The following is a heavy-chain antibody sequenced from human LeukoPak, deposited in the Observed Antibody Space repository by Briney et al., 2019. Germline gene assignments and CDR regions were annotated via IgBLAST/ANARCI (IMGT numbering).Heavy chain of an antibody. CDR3: ARGSWSSSIDY. D-gene: IGHD6-6*01. J-gene: IGHJ4*02. Sequence: PSQTLSLTCTVSGGSISSGDYYWSWIRQPPGKGLEWIGYIYYRGSTYYNPSLKSRLTISVDTSKNQFSLRLSSETAADTAVYYCARGSWSSSIDYWGQGTLVTVSS. V-gene: IGHV4-30-4*01. CDR1: GGSISSGDYY. CDR2: IYYRGST.